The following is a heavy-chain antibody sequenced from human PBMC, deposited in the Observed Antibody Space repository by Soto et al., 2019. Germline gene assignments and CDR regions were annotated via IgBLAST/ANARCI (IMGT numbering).Heavy chain of an antibody. CDR2: IYYSGST. V-gene: IGHV4-59*01. J-gene: IGHJ6*02. Sequence: SETLSLTCTVSGGSISSYYWSWIRQPTGKGLEWIGYIYYSGSTNYNHSLKSRVTISVDTSKNQFSLKLSSVTAADTAVYYCARSIETAPPICGMDVWGQGTTVTVSS. D-gene: IGHD6-6*01. CDR1: GGSISSYY. CDR3: ARSIETAPPICGMDV.